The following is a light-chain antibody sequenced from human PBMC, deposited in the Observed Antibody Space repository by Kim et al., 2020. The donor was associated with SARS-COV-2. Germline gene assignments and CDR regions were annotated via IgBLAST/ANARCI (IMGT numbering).Light chain of an antibody. Sequence: ALGQTVRITGQGDSLRSYYASWYQQKPGQAPVLVIYGKNNRPSGIPDRFSGSSSGITASLTITGAQAEDEADYYCNSRDSSGYHWVFGGGTQLTVL. V-gene: IGLV3-19*01. CDR2: GKN. CDR3: NSRDSSGYHWV. CDR1: SLRSYY. J-gene: IGLJ3*02.